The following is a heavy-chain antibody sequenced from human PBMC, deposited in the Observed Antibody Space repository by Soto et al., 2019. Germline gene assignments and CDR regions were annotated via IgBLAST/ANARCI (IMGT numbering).Heavy chain of an antibody. Sequence: EVQLVESGGGLVQPGGSLRLSCAASGFIVSSNYMTWVRQAPGKGLEWVSVIYNSGSTYYADSVKGRFTISGDNSKNTLYLQMNSLRAEDTAVYYCAGPSGNDEYWGQGTLVIVSS. CDR1: GFIVSSNY. J-gene: IGHJ4*02. CDR2: IYNSGST. CDR3: AGPSGNDEY. D-gene: IGHD2-15*01. V-gene: IGHV3-66*01.